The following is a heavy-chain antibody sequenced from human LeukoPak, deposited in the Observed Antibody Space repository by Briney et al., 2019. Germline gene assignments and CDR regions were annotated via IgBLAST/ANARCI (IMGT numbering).Heavy chain of an antibody. V-gene: IGHV4-61*02. CDR1: GGSISSGGYY. Sequence: PSETLSLPCTDSGGSISSGGYYWSWIRQPAGKGLEWIGRIFASGSTNYNPSLKSRVTISIDTSKTQFSLNLISVTAADTAVYYCARVGSCSSTSCRDYWGQGTLVTVSS. D-gene: IGHD2-2*01. CDR2: IFASGST. CDR3: ARVGSCSSTSCRDY. J-gene: IGHJ4*02.